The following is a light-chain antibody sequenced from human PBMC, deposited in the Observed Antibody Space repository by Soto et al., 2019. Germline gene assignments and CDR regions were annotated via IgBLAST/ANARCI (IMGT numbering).Light chain of an antibody. CDR1: QSVSSN. Sequence: EIVMTQSPATLSVSPGERATLSCRASQSVSSNLAWYQQKPGQAPRLLIYGASTRATGIPARFSGSGSGTEFTLPISSLPSEDVAVYYCQQYNNWPFPSWTFGQGTKVEIK. CDR3: QQYNNWPFPSWT. V-gene: IGKV3-15*01. J-gene: IGKJ1*01. CDR2: GAS.